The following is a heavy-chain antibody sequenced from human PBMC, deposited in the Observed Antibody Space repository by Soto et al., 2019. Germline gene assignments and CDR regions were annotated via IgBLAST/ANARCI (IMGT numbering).Heavy chain of an antibody. CDR3: ARATTTVTTRPKLGY. CDR2: IDREGSDK. CDR1: GFTFSSYL. V-gene: IGHV3-74*01. J-gene: IGHJ4*02. Sequence: PGGSLRLSCAASGFTFSSYLMPWVRQTPGKGLVWVSRIDREGSDKAYEESVKRRFKIYRDNAKNKMYMQMKSLRDEEKAVYYCARATTTVTTRPKLGYWGQGTLVTVSS. D-gene: IGHD4-17*01.